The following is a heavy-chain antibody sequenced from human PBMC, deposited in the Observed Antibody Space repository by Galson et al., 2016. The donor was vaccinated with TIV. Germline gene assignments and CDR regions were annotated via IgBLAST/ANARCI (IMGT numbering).Heavy chain of an antibody. CDR1: GLTVSINY. V-gene: IGHV3-66*01. J-gene: IGHJ6*02. D-gene: IGHD3-22*01. CDR2: IYSAGNT. CDR3: ARDRYFDSSGHYYYYYFGLDV. Sequence: SLRLSCAASGLTVSINYMSWVRQAPGKGLEWGATIYSAGNTYYADSVRGRFTVSRDTSKHTLHLQMDSLRPEDTAVYFCARDRYFDSSGHYYYYYFGLDVWGQGTMVTVS.